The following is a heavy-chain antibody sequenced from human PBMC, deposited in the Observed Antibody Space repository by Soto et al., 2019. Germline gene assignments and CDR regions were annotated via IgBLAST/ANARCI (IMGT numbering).Heavy chain of an antibody. V-gene: IGHV3-23*01. CDR2: ISGSGGGT. Sequence: DVHLLESGGVLVQPGGSLRLSCAASGFTFSSYAMYWVRQAPGKGLEWVSAISGSGGGTYYADSVKGRFTISRDNSKNTLYLQMNSLRAEDTAVYYCARDRGSGTTPVDYFDYWGQGTLVTVSS. CDR1: GFTFSSYA. J-gene: IGHJ4*02. D-gene: IGHD1-1*01. CDR3: ARDRGSGTTPVDYFDY.